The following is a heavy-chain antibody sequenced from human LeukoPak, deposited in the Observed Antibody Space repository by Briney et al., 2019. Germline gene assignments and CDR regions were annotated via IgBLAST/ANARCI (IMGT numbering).Heavy chain of an antibody. V-gene: IGHV3-30*18. Sequence: PGGSLRLSCAASGFTFSSYAMSWVRQAPGKGLERVAVISYDGSNKYYADSVKGRFTISRDNSKNTLYLQMNSLRAEDTAVYYCAKVWIQLWSNSDYYFDYWGQGTLVTVSS. CDR3: AKVWIQLWSNSDYYFDY. CDR1: GFTFSSYA. J-gene: IGHJ4*02. D-gene: IGHD5-18*01. CDR2: ISYDGSNK.